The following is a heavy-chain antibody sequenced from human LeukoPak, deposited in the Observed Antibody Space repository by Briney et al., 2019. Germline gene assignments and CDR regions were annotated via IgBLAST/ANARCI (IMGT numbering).Heavy chain of an antibody. D-gene: IGHD2-21*02. CDR1: GGSISSYY. CDR3: ARDWASHCGGDCYVGGWFDP. Sequence: SETLSLTCTVSGGSISSYYWSWIRQPPGKGLEWIGYIYYSGSTNYNPSLKSRVTISVDTSKNQFSLKLSSVTAADTAVYYCARDWASHCGGDCYVGGWFDPWGQGTLVTVSS. J-gene: IGHJ5*02. V-gene: IGHV4-59*01. CDR2: IYYSGST.